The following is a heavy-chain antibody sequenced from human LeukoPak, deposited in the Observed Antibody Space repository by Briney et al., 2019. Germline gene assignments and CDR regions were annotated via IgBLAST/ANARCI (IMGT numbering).Heavy chain of an antibody. J-gene: IGHJ5*02. D-gene: IGHD2-15*01. CDR3: ARLLPTRWFDP. V-gene: IGHV4-4*07. CDR2: IYSSGSI. Sequence: SETLSLTCTVSGASISTFYLSWIRKPPGKGLEWLGRIYSSGSITYNPSLKSRLTMSVDASKNQFSLNLSSVTAADTAVYYCARLLPTRWFDPWGQGTLVTVSS. CDR1: GASISTFY.